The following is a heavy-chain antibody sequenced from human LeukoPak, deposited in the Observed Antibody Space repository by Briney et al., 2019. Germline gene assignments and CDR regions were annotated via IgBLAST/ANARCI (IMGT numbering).Heavy chain of an antibody. CDR2: IYSGGST. Sequence: GGSLRLSGAASGFTVSSNYMSWVRQAPGKGLEWVSVIYSGGSTYYADSVKGRFTISRDNSKNTLYLQMNSLRAEDTAVYYCARSNWNFDYWGQGTLVTVSS. D-gene: IGHD1-1*01. V-gene: IGHV3-66*01. CDR3: ARSNWNFDY. J-gene: IGHJ4*02. CDR1: GFTVSSNY.